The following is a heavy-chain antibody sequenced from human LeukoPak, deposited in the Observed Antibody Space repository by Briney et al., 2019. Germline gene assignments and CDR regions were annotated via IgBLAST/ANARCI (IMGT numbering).Heavy chain of an antibody. D-gene: IGHD4-17*01. V-gene: IGHV3-48*04. Sequence: GGSLRLSCAASGFTVSTSFMNWVRQAPGKGLEWVSYISSSGSTIYYADSVKGRFTISRDNAKNSLYLQMNSLRAEDTAVYYCARFYGDETYFDYWGQGTLVTVSS. J-gene: IGHJ4*02. CDR1: GFTVSTSF. CDR2: ISSSGSTI. CDR3: ARFYGDETYFDY.